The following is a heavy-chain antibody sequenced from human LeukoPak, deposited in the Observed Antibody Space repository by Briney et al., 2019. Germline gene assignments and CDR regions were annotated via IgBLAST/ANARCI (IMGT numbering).Heavy chain of an antibody. CDR3: ARGRITMVRGAWFDP. CDR2: IYYSGST. V-gene: IGHV4-59*01. Sequence: SETLSLTCTVSGGSISSYYWSWIRQPPGEGLEWIGYIYYSGSTDYNPSLKSRVTISVDTSKNQFSLKLSSVTAADTAVYYCARGRITMVRGAWFDPWGQGTLVTVSS. D-gene: IGHD3-10*01. J-gene: IGHJ5*02. CDR1: GGSISSYY.